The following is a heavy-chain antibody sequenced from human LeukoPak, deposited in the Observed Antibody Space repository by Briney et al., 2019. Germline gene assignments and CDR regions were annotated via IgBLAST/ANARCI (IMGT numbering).Heavy chain of an antibody. V-gene: IGHV6-1*01. D-gene: IGHD5-12*01. Sequence: SQTLSLTCAISGDSVSSNSAAWNWIRQSPSLGLDSLISTYYSSKLYNDYEVSVKSRITINPDTSKNQFSLQLNSVTPEDTAVYYCARDKGGSGYDHLDSWGQGTLVTVSS. CDR1: GDSVSSNSAA. CDR2: TYYSSKLYN. J-gene: IGHJ4*02. CDR3: ARDKGGSGYDHLDS.